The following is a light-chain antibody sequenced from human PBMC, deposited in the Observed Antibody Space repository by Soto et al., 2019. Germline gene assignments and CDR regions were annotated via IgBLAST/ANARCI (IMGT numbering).Light chain of an antibody. V-gene: IGKV3-11*01. CDR3: RPRGNCPIP. Sequence: IVLTQSPATLSLSPGERATLSCRASQSVGNYLAWYQHKPGQAPRLLIYDASNRATGIPARFSGSGSGADFTLTISSLEPEDFAVYYCRPRGNCPIPFGEGTKVDIK. CDR1: QSVGNY. CDR2: DAS. J-gene: IGKJ4*01.